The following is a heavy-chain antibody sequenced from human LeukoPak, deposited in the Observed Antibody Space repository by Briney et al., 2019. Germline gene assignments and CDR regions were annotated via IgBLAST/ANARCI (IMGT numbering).Heavy chain of an antibody. J-gene: IGHJ4*02. CDR2: ISSSGSTI. V-gene: IGHV3-48*03. Sequence: PGGSLRLSCAASGFTFSSYEMNWVRQAPGKGLEWVSYISSSGSTIYYADSVKGRFTISRDNAKNSLYLQMNSLRAEDTAVYYCARANTSGWYRAGYFDYWGQGTLVTVSS. CDR1: GFTFSSYE. CDR3: ARANTSGWYRAGYFDY. D-gene: IGHD6-19*01.